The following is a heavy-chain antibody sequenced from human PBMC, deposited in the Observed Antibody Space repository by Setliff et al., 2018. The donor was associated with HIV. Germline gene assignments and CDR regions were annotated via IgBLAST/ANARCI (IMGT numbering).Heavy chain of an antibody. V-gene: IGHV1-18*01. CDR2: IGTYNGDT. J-gene: IGHJ6*03. D-gene: IGHD3-10*01. CDR1: GYTFTSSG. CDR3: AREGLWFGDRGYYMDV. Sequence: ASVKVSCKDSGYTFTSSGITWVRQAPGQGLEWMGWIGTYNGDTNYAQKFQGRVTMTTDTSTSTAYMELRSLISDDTAVYYCAREGLWFGDRGYYMDVWGTGTAVTVSS.